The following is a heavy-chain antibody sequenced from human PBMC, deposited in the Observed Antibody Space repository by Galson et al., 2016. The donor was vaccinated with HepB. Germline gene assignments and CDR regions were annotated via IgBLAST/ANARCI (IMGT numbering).Heavy chain of an antibody. CDR3: VRYTWIHLWPTAYFDY. CDR1: GGSISTYY. D-gene: IGHD5-18*01. CDR2: IYYSGST. Sequence: ETLSLTCTVSGGSISTYYWSWIRQPPGKGLEWIEYIYYSGSTNYNPSLKSRVTISVDTSKNQFSLKLSSVTAADTAVYYCVRYTWIHLWPTAYFDYWGQGTLVTVSS. V-gene: IGHV4-59*01. J-gene: IGHJ4*02.